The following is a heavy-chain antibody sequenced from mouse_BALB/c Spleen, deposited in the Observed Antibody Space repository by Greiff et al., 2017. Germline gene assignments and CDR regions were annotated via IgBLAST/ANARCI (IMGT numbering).Heavy chain of an antibody. J-gene: IGHJ4*01. CDR2: ISSGGSYT. V-gene: IGHV5-9-4*01. CDR3: ARAHYGNYVGYAMDY. D-gene: IGHD2-1*01. Sequence: EVKLMESGGGLVKPGGSLKLSCAASGFTFSSYAMSWVRQSPEKRLEWVAEISSGGSYTYYPDTVTGRFTISRDNAKNTLYLEMSSLRSEDTAMYYCARAHYGNYVGYAMDYWGQGTSVTVSS. CDR1: GFTFSSYA.